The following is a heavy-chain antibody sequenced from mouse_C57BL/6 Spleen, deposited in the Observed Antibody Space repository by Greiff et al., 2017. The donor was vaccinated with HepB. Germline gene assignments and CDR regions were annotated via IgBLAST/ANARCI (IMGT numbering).Heavy chain of an antibody. J-gene: IGHJ4*01. Sequence: EVQGVESGGGLVQPKGSLKLSCAASGFSFNTYAMNWVRQAPGKGLEWVARIRSKSNNYATYYADSVKDRFTISRDDSESMLYLQMNNLKTEDTAMYYCVRHRDYAMDYWGQGTSVTVSP. CDR1: GFSFNTYA. CDR3: VRHRDYAMDY. D-gene: IGHD2-4*01. V-gene: IGHV10-1*01. CDR2: IRSKSNNYAT.